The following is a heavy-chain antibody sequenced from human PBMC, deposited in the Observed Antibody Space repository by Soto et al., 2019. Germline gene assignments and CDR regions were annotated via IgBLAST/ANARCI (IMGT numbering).Heavy chain of an antibody. J-gene: IGHJ6*02. V-gene: IGHV1-69*01. Sequence: QVQLVQSGAEVKKPGSSVKVSCKASGGTFSSYAISWVRQAPGQGLEWMGGIIPIFGTANYAQKFQGRVTITADESTSTAYMELSSLRSEDTAVYYCARDSRYYYDSSANYYYYYGMDVWGQGTTVTVSS. D-gene: IGHD3-22*01. CDR1: GGTFSSYA. CDR3: ARDSRYYYDSSANYYYYYGMDV. CDR2: IIPIFGTA.